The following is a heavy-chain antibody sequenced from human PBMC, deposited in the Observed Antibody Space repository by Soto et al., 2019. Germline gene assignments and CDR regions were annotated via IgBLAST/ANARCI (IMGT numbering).Heavy chain of an antibody. CDR1: GFTFSSYG. Sequence: PGGSLRLSCAASGFTFSSYGMHWVRQAPGKGLEWVAVISYDGNNKYYTDSVKGRFTISRDNSKNSLYLQMNSLRAEDTAVYYCARDNYYDSSPNLDYWGQGTLVTVSS. D-gene: IGHD3-22*01. V-gene: IGHV3-30*03. J-gene: IGHJ4*02. CDR3: ARDNYYDSSPNLDY. CDR2: ISYDGNNK.